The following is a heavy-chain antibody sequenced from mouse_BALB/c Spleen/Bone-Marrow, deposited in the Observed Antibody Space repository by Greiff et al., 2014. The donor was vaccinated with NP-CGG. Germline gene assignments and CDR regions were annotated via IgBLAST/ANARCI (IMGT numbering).Heavy chain of an antibody. CDR1: GYTLTDYA. CDR3: ASPIYYGNYEGFAS. J-gene: IGHJ3*01. Sequence: VKLQESGPELVRPGVSVKISCKGSGYTLTDYAMHWVKQSHAKSLEWIGVISTYSGNTNYNQKFKGKATMTVDKSSTTAYMELARLTSEDSAIYYCASPIYYGNYEGFASWGQGTLVTVSA. CDR2: ISTYSGNT. V-gene: IGHV1S137*01. D-gene: IGHD2-1*01.